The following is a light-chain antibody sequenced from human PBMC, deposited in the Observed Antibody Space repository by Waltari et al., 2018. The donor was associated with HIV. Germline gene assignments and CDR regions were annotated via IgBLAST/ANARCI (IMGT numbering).Light chain of an antibody. CDR2: DVS. J-gene: IGLJ3*02. Sequence: QSALTQPRSVSVSPGQTVTISCTGTSSDVGDYNYVSWYQPPPGKAPKLMIYDVSKRPAGVPDRFSGSKSGNTASPTISGLQAEDEADYYCCSYAGSPLVVFGGGTKLTVL. V-gene: IGLV2-11*01. CDR1: SSDVGDYNY. CDR3: CSYAGSPLVV.